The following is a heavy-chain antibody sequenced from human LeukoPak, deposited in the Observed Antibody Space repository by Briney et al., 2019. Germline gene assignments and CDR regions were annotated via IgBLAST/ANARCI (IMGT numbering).Heavy chain of an antibody. CDR1: GFTFSSYA. V-gene: IGHV3-21*01. CDR2: ISDGSTYI. CDR3: ARGLVVIPAAIRTYYYYYMDV. Sequence: GGSLRLSCAASGFTFSSYAMNWVRQAPGKGLEWVSSISDGSTYIYYADSVKGRFTISRDNAKNSLYLQMNSLRADDTAVYYCARGLVVIPAAIRTYYYYYMDVWGKGTTVTVSS. D-gene: IGHD2-2*02. J-gene: IGHJ6*03.